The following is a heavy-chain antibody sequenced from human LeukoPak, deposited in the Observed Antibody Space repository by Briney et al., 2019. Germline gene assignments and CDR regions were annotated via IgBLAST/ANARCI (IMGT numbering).Heavy chain of an antibody. V-gene: IGHV4-39*01. CDR1: GGSISSSSHY. CDR3: ARHGTLEMASSPDFDY. J-gene: IGHJ4*02. D-gene: IGHD5-24*01. CDR2: IYYSGST. Sequence: SETLSLTCTVSGGSISSSSHYWGWIRQPPGKGLEWIGSIYYSGSTYYNPSLKSRVTISVDTSKNQFSLKLSSVTAADTAVYYCARHGTLEMASSPDFDYWRQGTLVTVSS.